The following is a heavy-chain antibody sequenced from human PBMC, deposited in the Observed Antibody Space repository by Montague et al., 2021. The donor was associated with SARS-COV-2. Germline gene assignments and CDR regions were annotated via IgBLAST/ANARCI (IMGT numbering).Heavy chain of an antibody. CDR1: GLTFSNYA. J-gene: IGHJ3*02. CDR3: ANPKGACDI. CDR2: ISGSGCTT. V-gene: IGHV3-23*01. Sequence: SLRLSCAASGLTFSNYAMSWVRQAPGKGPECVSGISGSGCTTYYADSVKGRFTISRDNSKNTLYLQMNSLRAEDTAVYYCANPKGACDIWGQGTMVTVSS.